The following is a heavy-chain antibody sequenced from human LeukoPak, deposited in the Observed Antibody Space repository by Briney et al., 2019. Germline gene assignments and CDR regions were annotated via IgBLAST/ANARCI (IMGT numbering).Heavy chain of an antibody. Sequence: PSETLSLTCTVSGGSISSYYWSWIRQPTGKELECIGYIYYSGSTNYNPSLKSRVTISVDTSKDELSLKVSSVTAADMGVYYCARAAPGFTYYYDSSGYYLDAFDIWGQGTMVTVSS. CDR3: ARAAPGFTYYYDSSGYYLDAFDI. CDR2: IYYSGST. V-gene: IGHV4-59*01. J-gene: IGHJ3*02. CDR1: GGSISSYY. D-gene: IGHD3-22*01.